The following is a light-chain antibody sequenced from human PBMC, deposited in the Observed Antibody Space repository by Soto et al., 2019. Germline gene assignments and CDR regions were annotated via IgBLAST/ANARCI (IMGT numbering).Light chain of an antibody. CDR3: QQFTSASFT. Sequence: EIVLTQSPGTLSLSPGERAILSCRASQSVSSTYFAWDQQKPGQAPRLLIYGASSRAAGSPDRFSGSGSGTDFTLNISRLEPDDFAVYYCQQFTSASFTFGPGTKVDI. CDR1: QSVSSTY. CDR2: GAS. V-gene: IGKV3-20*01. J-gene: IGKJ3*01.